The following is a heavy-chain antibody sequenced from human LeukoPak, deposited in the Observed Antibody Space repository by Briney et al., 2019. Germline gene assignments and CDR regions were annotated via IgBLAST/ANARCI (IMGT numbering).Heavy chain of an antibody. CDR1: GFTFSSYA. J-gene: IGHJ4*02. CDR3: TTDLIMITFGGVIAPDY. Sequence: GGSLRLSCAASGFTFSSYAMHWVRQAPGKGLEWVAVISYDGSNKYYADSVKGRFTISRDNSKNTLYLQMNSLKTEDTAVYYCTTDLIMITFGGVIAPDYWGQGTLVTVSS. V-gene: IGHV3-30-3*01. CDR2: ISYDGSNK. D-gene: IGHD3-16*02.